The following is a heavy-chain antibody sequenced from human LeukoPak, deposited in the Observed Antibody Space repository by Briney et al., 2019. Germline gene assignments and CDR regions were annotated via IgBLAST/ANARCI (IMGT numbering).Heavy chain of an antibody. Sequence: GESLKISCKGSGYSYTSYWIGWVRQMPGKGLEWIGIIYPGDSDTRYSPSFQGQVTISADKSISTAYLQWSSLKASDTAMYYCARPVGTVVSRMYYFDYWGQGTLVTVSS. J-gene: IGHJ4*02. CDR2: IYPGDSDT. CDR1: GYSYTSYW. D-gene: IGHD4-23*01. V-gene: IGHV5-51*01. CDR3: ARPVGTVVSRMYYFDY.